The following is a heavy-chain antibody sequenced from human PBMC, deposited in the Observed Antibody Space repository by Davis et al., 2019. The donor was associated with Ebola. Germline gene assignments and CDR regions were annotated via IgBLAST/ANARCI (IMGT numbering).Heavy chain of an antibody. CDR2: INPNSGGT. J-gene: IGHJ6*02. CDR3: ARDSPFTIFGVVIRGFYYYGMDV. V-gene: IGHV1-2*02. D-gene: IGHD3-3*01. Sequence: ASVKVSCKASGYTFTGYYMHWVRQAPGQGLEWMGWINPNSGGTNYAQKFQGRVTMTRDTSISTAYMELSRLRSDDTAVYYCARDSPFTIFGVVIRGFYYYGMDVWGQGTTVTVSS. CDR1: GYTFTGYY.